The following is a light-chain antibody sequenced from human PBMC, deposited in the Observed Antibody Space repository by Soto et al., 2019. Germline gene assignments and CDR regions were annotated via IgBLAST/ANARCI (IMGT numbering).Light chain of an antibody. V-gene: IGKV2-28*01. CDR3: MQALQTPL. CDR2: LGS. J-gene: IGKJ4*01. Sequence: DIVMTQSPLSLPVTPGEPASISCRSSQSLLHSNGYNYLDWYLQKPGQSPQLLIYLGSNRASGVADRFRSSGSGKDFTLKISRVEAEDVGVYYCMQALQTPLFGGGTKVEIK. CDR1: QSLLHSNGYNY.